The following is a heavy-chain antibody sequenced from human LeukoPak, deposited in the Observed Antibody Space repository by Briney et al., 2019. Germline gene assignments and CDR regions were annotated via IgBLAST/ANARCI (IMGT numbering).Heavy chain of an antibody. Sequence: SETLSLTCTVSGDSISSGDYYWSWIRQPAGKGLEWLGRISSSGSTNYNPSLKSRVTISVDTSKNQFSLKLSSVTAADTAVYYCARPPYYYDRTAFDIWGQGTMVTVSS. D-gene: IGHD3-22*01. CDR1: GDSISSGDYY. CDR3: ARPPYYYDRTAFDI. J-gene: IGHJ3*02. CDR2: ISSSGST. V-gene: IGHV4-61*02.